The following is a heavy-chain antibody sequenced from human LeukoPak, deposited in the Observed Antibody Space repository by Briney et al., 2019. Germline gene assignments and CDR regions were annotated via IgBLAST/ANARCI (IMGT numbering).Heavy chain of an antibody. Sequence: ASVKASCKASGYTFPSYGISWVRQAPGQGLEWMGWISAYNGNTNYAQKLQGRVTMTTDTSTSTAYMELRSLRSDDTAVYYCARDYSSSGPGDYWGQGTLVTVSS. CDR2: ISAYNGNT. CDR3: ARDYSSSGPGDY. D-gene: IGHD6-19*01. J-gene: IGHJ4*02. CDR1: GYTFPSYG. V-gene: IGHV1-18*01.